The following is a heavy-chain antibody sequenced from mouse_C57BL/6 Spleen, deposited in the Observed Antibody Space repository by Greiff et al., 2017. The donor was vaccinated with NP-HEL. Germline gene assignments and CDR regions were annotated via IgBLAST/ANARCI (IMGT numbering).Heavy chain of an antibody. CDR1: GYTFTSYG. V-gene: IGHV1-81*01. J-gene: IGHJ4*01. Sequence: VKLQESGAELARPGASVKLSCKASGYTFTSYGISWVKQRTGQGLEWIGEIYPRSGNTYYNEKFKGKATLTADKSSSTAYMELRSLTSEDSAVYLCARQGYYGSDYYAMDYWGQGTSVTVSS. CDR2: IYPRSGNT. D-gene: IGHD1-1*01. CDR3: ARQGYYGSDYYAMDY.